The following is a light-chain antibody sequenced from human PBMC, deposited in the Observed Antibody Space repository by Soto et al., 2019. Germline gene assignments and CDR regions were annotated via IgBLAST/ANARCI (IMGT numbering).Light chain of an antibody. CDR3: HQYDDGPYT. CDR1: QSVSSN. Sequence: EIVMTQSPATLSLSPGQRATLSCRASQSVSSNLAWYQQILGQAPRLLISGASTRATGIPARFTGSGSGTEFALTISSLQYEDFAVYYCHQYDDGPYTFGQGTKVDIK. V-gene: IGKV3-15*01. CDR2: GAS. J-gene: IGKJ2*01.